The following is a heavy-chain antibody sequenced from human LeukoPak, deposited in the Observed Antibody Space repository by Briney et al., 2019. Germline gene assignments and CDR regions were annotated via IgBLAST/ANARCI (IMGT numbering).Heavy chain of an antibody. D-gene: IGHD3-3*01. CDR2: IKQDGSEK. Sequence: PGGSLRLSCAASGFTFSSYWMSWVRQAPGKGLEWVANIKQDGSEKYYVDSVKGRFTISRDNAKNSLYLQMNSLRAEDTAVYYCARDRYYDFWSGYYKYYFDYWGQGTLVTVSS. J-gene: IGHJ4*02. CDR3: ARDRYYDFWSGYYKYYFDY. V-gene: IGHV3-7*03. CDR1: GFTFSSYW.